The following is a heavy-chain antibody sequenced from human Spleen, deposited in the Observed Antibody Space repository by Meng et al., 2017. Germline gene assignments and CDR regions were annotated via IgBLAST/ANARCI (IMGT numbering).Heavy chain of an antibody. Sequence: GESLKISCAASGFTFSDYYMAWVRQAPGKGLEYVSSISSNGGSTSYANSVKGRFTISRDNSKNTLYLQMGSLRAEDMAVFYCARRGSYWDFDYWGQGTLVNVSS. CDR2: ISSNGGST. J-gene: IGHJ4*02. CDR3: ARRGSYWDFDY. D-gene: IGHD1-26*01. CDR1: GFTFSDYY. V-gene: IGHV3-64*01.